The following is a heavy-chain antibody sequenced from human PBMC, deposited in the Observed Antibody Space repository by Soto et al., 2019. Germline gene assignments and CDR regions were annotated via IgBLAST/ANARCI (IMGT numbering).Heavy chain of an antibody. D-gene: IGHD2-2*02. CDR2: LDKSGYST. CDR3: AKYTPMEHLGDY. Sequence: PGGSLRLSCAASGFTFSNYAMAWVRQAPGKGLEWVSGLDKSGYSTYYVGSVKGRFTISRDNSRNTLYLQMNRLTAGDTAVYYCAKYTPMEHLGDYWGQGTLVTVSS. CDR1: GFTFSNYA. J-gene: IGHJ4*02. V-gene: IGHV3-23*05.